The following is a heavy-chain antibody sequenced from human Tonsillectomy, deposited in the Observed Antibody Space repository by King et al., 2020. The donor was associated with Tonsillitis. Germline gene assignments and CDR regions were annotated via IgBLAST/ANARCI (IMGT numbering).Heavy chain of an antibody. D-gene: IGHD3-10*01. J-gene: IGHJ6*02. V-gene: IGHV4-34*02. Sequence: QVQLQQWGAGLLKPSETLSLTCAVYGGSFSGPYWSWIRQPPGKGLEWIGEINHSGSTKYNPSLKSRVTMSVDTSKHQFSLKLSSVTAADTAVYYCANLLGLGVEGVDVWGQGTTVTVTS. CDR3: ANLLGLGVEGVDV. CDR1: GGSFSGPY. CDR2: INHSGST.